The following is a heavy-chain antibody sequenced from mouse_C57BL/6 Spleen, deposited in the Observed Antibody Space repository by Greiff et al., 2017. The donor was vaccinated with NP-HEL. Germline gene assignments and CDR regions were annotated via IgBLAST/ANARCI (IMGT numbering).Heavy chain of an antibody. D-gene: IGHD2-1*01. CDR1: GFSLTSYG. J-gene: IGHJ3*01. Sequence: QVHVKQSGPGLVQPSQSLSITCTVSGFSLTSYGVHWVRQSPGKGLEWLGVIWSGGSTDYNAAFISRLSISKDNSKSQVFFKMNSLQADDTAIYYCASPGSYYGNQAWFAYWGQGTLVTVSA. V-gene: IGHV2-2*01. CDR3: ASPGSYYGNQAWFAY. CDR2: IWSGGST.